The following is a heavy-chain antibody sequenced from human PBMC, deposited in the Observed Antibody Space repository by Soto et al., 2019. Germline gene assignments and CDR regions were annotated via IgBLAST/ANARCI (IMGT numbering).Heavy chain of an antibody. CDR1: GFTFSGSA. CDR3: TSHLGHFDY. CDR2: IRSKANSYAT. Sequence: EVQLVESGGGLVQPGGSLKLSCAASGFTFSGSAMHWVRQASGKGLEWVGRIRSKANSYATAYAASVKGRFTISRDDSKNTAYLLMNSLKTEDTAVYYCTSHLGHFDYWVQGTLVTVSS. V-gene: IGHV3-73*01. J-gene: IGHJ4*02.